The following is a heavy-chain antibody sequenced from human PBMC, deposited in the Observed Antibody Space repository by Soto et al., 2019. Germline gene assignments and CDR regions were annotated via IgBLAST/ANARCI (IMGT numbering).Heavy chain of an antibody. CDR3: ARDPSWYYDSYGYNF. Sequence: EVQLVESGGGLVKPGGSLRLSCAASGFTFSNYSMNWVRQAPGKGLEWVSSISSSSTYIYYGESVKGRFTISRDDAKNSLYLQMNSLRAEDTAVCYCARDPSWYYDSYGYNFWGQGTLVTVSS. CDR1: GFTFSNYS. J-gene: IGHJ4*02. V-gene: IGHV3-21*01. CDR2: ISSSSTYI. D-gene: IGHD3-22*01.